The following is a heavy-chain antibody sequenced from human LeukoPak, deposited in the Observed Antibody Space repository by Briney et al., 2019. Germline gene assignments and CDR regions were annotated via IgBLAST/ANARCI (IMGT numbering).Heavy chain of an antibody. D-gene: IGHD1-26*01. V-gene: IGHV4-31*03. J-gene: IGHJ6*03. CDR3: ARLSWVPPPYYMDV. Sequence: PSQTLSLTCTVSGGSISSGGYYWSWIRQHPGKGLEWIGYIYYSGSTYYNPSLKSRVTISVDTSKNQFSLKLSSVTAADTAVYYCARLSWVPPPYYMDVWGKGTTVTVSS. CDR2: IYYSGST. CDR1: GGSISSGGYY.